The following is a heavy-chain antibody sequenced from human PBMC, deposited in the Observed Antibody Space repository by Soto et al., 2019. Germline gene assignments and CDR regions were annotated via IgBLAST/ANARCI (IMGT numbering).Heavy chain of an antibody. CDR3: ASERPYGDYVFRSWLHNWYFDL. D-gene: IGHD4-17*01. CDR1: GFTFSSYA. V-gene: IGHV3-30-3*01. Sequence: QVQLVESGGGVVQPGRSLRLSCAASGFTFSSYAMHWVRQAPGKGLEWVAVISYDGSNKYYADSVKGRFTISRDNSKNTLYLQMNSLRAEDTAVYYCASERPYGDYVFRSWLHNWYFDLWGRGTLVTVSS. J-gene: IGHJ2*01. CDR2: ISYDGSNK.